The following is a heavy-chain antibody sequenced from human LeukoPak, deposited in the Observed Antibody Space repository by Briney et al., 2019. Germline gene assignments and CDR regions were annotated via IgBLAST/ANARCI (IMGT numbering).Heavy chain of an antibody. CDR2: ISGSGGST. V-gene: IGHV3-23*01. J-gene: IGHJ4*02. CDR1: GFTFSSYA. Sequence: GGSLRLSCAASGFTFSSYAMSWVRQAPGKGLEWVSAISGSGGSTYYADSVKGRFTISRDNSKNTLYLQMNSLRAEDTAVYYCAKSIAASEGVSYFDYWGQGTLVTVSS. D-gene: IGHD6-13*01. CDR3: AKSIAASEGVSYFDY.